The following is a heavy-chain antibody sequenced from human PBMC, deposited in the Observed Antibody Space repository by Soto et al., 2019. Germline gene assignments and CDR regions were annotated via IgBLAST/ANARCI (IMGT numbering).Heavy chain of an antibody. CDR2: ISYDGSKE. Sequence: QEQMVQSGGGVVQPGRSLRLFCAASPFTFRSYSMHWVRQAPGKGLEWVTSISYDGSKESYADSVKGRFAVSRDNSKNTLYLQMNSLRPEDTAVYYCARYCNGGACYSASLDYWGQGTQVTVSS. J-gene: IGHJ4*02. CDR1: PFTFRSYS. CDR3: ARYCNGGACYSASLDY. D-gene: IGHD2-15*01. V-gene: IGHV3-30*09.